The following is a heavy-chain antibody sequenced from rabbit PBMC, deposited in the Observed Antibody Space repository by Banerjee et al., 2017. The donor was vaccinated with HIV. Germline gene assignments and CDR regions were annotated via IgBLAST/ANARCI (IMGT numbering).Heavy chain of an antibody. CDR1: GFSFSSGYD. Sequence: QSLEESGGDLVKPGASLTLTCTASGFSFSSGYDIIWVRQAPGKGLEWIGCIYTGSGHTYYASWAKGRFTISKTSSTTVTLQMTSLTAADTATYFCVRETETYADDAGYGYYFDLWGPGTLVTVS. CDR2: IYTGSGHT. D-gene: IGHD6-1*01. V-gene: IGHV1S40*01. CDR3: VRETETYADDAGYGYYFDL. J-gene: IGHJ4*01.